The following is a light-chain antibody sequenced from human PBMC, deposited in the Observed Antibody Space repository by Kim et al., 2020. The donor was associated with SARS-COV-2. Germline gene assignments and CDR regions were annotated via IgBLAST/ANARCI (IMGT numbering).Light chain of an antibody. CDR2: RNN. J-gene: IGLJ2*01. CDR3: ASWDDSLSAVV. V-gene: IGLV1-47*01. Sequence: GQGVTISGSGSSSNIGNNYVYWHQQLPGTAPKLLIYRNNQCPSGVPDRFSGSKSGTSASLAISGLRSEDEAEYYCASWDDSLSAVVFGGGTQLTVL. CDR1: SSNIGNNY.